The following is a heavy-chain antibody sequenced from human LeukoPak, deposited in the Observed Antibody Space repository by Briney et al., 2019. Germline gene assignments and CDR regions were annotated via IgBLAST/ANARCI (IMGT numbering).Heavy chain of an antibody. Sequence: ASVKVSCKASGYTFTSYGMSWVRQAPGQGLEWMGWISAYNGNTNYAQKLQGRVTMTTDTSTSTAYMELRSLRSDDTAVYYCARGGVMVVRRTNFDYWGQGTLVTVSS. CDR2: ISAYNGNT. J-gene: IGHJ4*02. CDR3: ARGGVMVVRRTNFDY. CDR1: GYTFTSYG. D-gene: IGHD3-16*01. V-gene: IGHV1-18*01.